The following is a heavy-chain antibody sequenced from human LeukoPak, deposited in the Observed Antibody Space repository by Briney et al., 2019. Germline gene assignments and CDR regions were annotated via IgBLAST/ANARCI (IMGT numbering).Heavy chain of an antibody. J-gene: IGHJ3*02. CDR3: ARDHPDDAFDI. CDR1: GGSISSYY. Sequence: TSETLSLTRTVSGGSISSYYWSWIRQPPGKGLEWIGYIYYSGSTNYNPSLKSQVTISVDTSKNQFSLKLSSVTAADTAVYYCARDHPDDAFDIWGQGTMVTVSS. V-gene: IGHV4-59*01. CDR2: IYYSGST.